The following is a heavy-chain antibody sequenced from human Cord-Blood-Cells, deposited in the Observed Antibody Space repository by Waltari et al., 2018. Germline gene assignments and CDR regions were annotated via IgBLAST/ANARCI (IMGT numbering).Heavy chain of an antibody. CDR2: INHSGST. CDR1: GGSFSGYY. J-gene: IGHJ4*02. D-gene: IGHD2-15*01. CDR3: ARRAATTVDY. Sequence: AVYGGSFSGYYWSWIRQPPGKGLEWIGEINHSGSTNYNPSLKSRVTISVDTSKNQFSLKLSSVTAADTAVYYCARRAATTVDYWGQGTLVTVSS. V-gene: IGHV4-34*01.